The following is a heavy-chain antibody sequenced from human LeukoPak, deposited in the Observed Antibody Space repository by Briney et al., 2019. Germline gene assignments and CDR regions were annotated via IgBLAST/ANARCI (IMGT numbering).Heavy chain of an antibody. CDR1: GYTFTGYY. V-gene: IGHV1-2*02. J-gene: IGHJ4*02. Sequence: GASVKVSCKASGYTFTGYYMHWVRQAPGQGLEWMGWINPNSGGTNYAQKFQGRVTMTRDTSISTAYMELSRLRSDDTAVYYCAILPDCSGTSCYTVDYWGQGTLVTVSS. CDR2: INPNSGGT. CDR3: AILPDCSGTSCYTVDY. D-gene: IGHD2-2*02.